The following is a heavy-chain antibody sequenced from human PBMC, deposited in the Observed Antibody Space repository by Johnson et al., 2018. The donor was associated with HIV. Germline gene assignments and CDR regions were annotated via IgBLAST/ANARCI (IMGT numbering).Heavy chain of an antibody. CDR3: ARRAYYYDSSGYYSHAFDI. CDR1: GFTFSNAW. CDR2: IKSKTDGGTT. V-gene: IGHV3-15*01. Sequence: MLLVESGGGLVKPGGSLRLSCAASGFTFSNAWMSWVRQAPGKGLEWVGRIKSKTDGGTTDYAVPVKGRFTISRDDSKNTLYLQMNSLRAEDTAVYYCARRAYYYDSSGYYSHAFDIWGQGTMVTVSS. D-gene: IGHD3-22*01. J-gene: IGHJ3*02.